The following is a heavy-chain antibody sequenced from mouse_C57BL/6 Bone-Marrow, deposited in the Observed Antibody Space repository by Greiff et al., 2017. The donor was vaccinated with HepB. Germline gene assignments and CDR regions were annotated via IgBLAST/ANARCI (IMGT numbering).Heavy chain of an antibody. J-gene: IGHJ2*01. V-gene: IGHV1-52*01. CDR2: IDPSDSET. D-gene: IGHD4-1*02. CDR1: GYTFTSYW. Sequence: QVQLQQPGAELVRPGSSVKLSCKASGYTFTSYWMHWVKQRPIQGLEWIGNIDPSDSETHYNQKFKDKATLTVDKSSSTAYMQLSSLTSEVSAVYYCARVPTGDYFDYWGQGTTLTVSS. CDR3: ARVPTGDYFDY.